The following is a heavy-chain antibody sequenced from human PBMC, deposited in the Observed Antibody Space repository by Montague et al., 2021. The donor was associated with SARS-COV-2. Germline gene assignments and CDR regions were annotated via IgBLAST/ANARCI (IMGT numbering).Heavy chain of an antibody. D-gene: IGHD6-13*01. CDR1: GDSVSSNTAA. J-gene: IGHJ4*02. Sequence: CAISGDSVSSNTAAWNWIRQSPSRGLEWLGRTYYRSKWYYDYAXXXKXGMTISPDTSKNQFSLQLSSVTPEDRAVYYCARDPRYSLSWSLDYWGQGTLVTVSS. V-gene: IGHV6-1*01. CDR2: TYYRSKWYY. CDR3: ARDPRYSLSWSLDY.